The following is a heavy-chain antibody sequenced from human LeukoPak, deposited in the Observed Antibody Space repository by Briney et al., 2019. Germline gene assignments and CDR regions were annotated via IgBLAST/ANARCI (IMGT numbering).Heavy chain of an antibody. CDR2: ISGSGGST. D-gene: IGHD2-15*01. J-gene: IGHJ4*02. CDR1: GFTFSSYA. V-gene: IGHV3-23*01. CDR3: AKDLETIYVVVVAGFDY. Sequence: GGSLRLSCAASGFTFSSYAMSWVRQAPGKGLEWVSAISGSGGSTYYADSVKGRFTISRDNSKNTLYLQMNSLRAEDTAVYYCAKDLETIYVVVVAGFDYWGQGTLVTVSS.